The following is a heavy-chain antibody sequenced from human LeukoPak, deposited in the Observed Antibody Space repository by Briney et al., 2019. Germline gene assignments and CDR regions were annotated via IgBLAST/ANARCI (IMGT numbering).Heavy chain of an antibody. V-gene: IGHV3-30-3*01. Sequence: PGLSLRLSCAASGFTFSSYAMHWVRQAPGKGLEWLAVISYDGSNKYYADSVKGRFTISRDNSKNTLYLQMNSLRAEDTAVYYRARDEGQWLVHSVSYYYGMDVWGQGTTVTVSS. J-gene: IGHJ6*02. CDR3: ARDEGQWLVHSVSYYYGMDV. CDR2: ISYDGSNK. D-gene: IGHD6-19*01. CDR1: GFTFSSYA.